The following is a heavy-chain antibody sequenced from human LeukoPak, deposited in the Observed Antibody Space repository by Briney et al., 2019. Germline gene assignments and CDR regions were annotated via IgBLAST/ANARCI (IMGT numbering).Heavy chain of an antibody. CDR3: ARLYHSSLGY. V-gene: IGHV4-61*02. D-gene: IGHD6-13*01. CDR2: IYTSGST. J-gene: IGHJ4*02. Sequence: SQTLSLTCTVSGGSISSGSYYWSWIRQPAGKGLEWIGRIYTSGSTNYNPSLKSRVTISVDTSKNQFSLKLSSVTAADTAVYYCARLYHSSLGYWGQGTLVTVSS. CDR1: GGSISSGSYY.